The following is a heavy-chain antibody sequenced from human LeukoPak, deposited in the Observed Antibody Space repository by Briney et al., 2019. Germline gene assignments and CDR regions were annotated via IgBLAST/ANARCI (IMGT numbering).Heavy chain of an antibody. D-gene: IGHD2-2*01. V-gene: IGHV3-30-3*01. J-gene: IGHJ3*02. Sequence: GGSLRLSCAASGFTFSSYAMHWVRQAPGKGLEWVAVISYDGSNKYYADSVKGRFTISRDNSKNTLYLQMNSLRAEDTAVYYCAGKSLYCSSTSCLKLSAFDIWGQGTMVTVSS. CDR1: GFTFSSYA. CDR3: AGKSLYCSSTSCLKLSAFDI. CDR2: ISYDGSNK.